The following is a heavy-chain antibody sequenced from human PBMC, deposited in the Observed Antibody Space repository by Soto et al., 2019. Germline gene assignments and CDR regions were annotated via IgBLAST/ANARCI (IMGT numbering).Heavy chain of an antibody. J-gene: IGHJ5*02. D-gene: IGHD6-6*01. CDR1: GGSISSGDYY. CDR2: IYYSGST. V-gene: IGHV4-30-4*01. CDR3: DRARIAARPVNWFDP. Sequence: SETLSLTCTVSGGSISSGDYYWSWIRQPPGKGLEWIGYIYYSGSTYYNPSLKSRVTISVDTSKNQFSLKLSSVTAADTAVYYCDRARIAARPVNWFDPWGKGTLVTVSS.